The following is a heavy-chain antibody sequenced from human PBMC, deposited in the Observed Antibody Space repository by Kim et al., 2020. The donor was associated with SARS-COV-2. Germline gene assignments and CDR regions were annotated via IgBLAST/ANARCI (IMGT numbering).Heavy chain of an antibody. D-gene: IGHD3-10*01. J-gene: IGHJ5*02. V-gene: IGHV1-69*04. CDR1: GGTFSSYA. Sequence: SVKVSCKASGGTFSSYAISWVRQAPGQGLEWMGRIIPILGIANYAQKFQGRVTITADKSTSTAYMELSSLRSEDTAVYYCARERVWFGLVREDVYNWFDPWGQGTLVTVSS. CDR2: IIPILGIA. CDR3: ARERVWFGLVREDVYNWFDP.